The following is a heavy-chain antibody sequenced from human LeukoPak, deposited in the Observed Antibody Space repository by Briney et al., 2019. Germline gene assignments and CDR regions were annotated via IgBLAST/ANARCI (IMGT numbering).Heavy chain of an antibody. Sequence: GGSLRLSCAASGFTFSSYWMFWVRQAPGKGLVWVSRIHRDGSSATYADSVQGRFTVSGDNAKNTLYLQMNSLRAEDTAVYYCARSANWACDYWGQGTLVTVSS. CDR1: GFTFSSYW. V-gene: IGHV3-74*01. D-gene: IGHD7-27*01. CDR2: IHRDGSSA. CDR3: ARSANWACDY. J-gene: IGHJ4*02.